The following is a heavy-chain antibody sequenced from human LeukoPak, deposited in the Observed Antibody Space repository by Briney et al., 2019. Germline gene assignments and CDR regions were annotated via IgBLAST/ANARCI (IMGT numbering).Heavy chain of an antibody. CDR1: GGTFSSYA. CDR3: ATDQRSYGDYLAVDY. Sequence: ASVKDSCKASGGTFSSYAISWVRQAPGQGLEWMGRIIPILGIANYAQKFQGRVTVTADKSTSTAYMELSSLRSEDTAVYYCATDQRSYGDYLAVDYWGQGTLFT. V-gene: IGHV1-69*04. D-gene: IGHD4-17*01. J-gene: IGHJ4*02. CDR2: IIPILGIA.